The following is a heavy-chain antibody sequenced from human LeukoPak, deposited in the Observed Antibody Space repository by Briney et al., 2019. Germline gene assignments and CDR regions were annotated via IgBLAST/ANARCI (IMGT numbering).Heavy chain of an antibody. D-gene: IGHD4-17*01. V-gene: IGHV3-53*01. CDR3: AKDSPVTTGLFDY. J-gene: IGHJ4*02. CDR1: AFSVGSNY. Sequence: GGSLRLSCAASAFSVGSNYMTWVRQAPGKGLEWVSLIYSGGSTYYADSVKGRFTISRDDSKNTLYLRMYNLRADDTAVYFCAKDSPVTTGLFDYWGQGTLVTVSS. CDR2: IYSGGST.